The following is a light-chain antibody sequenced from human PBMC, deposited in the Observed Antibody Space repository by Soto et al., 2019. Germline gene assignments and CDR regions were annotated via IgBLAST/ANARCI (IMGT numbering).Light chain of an antibody. Sequence: QSVLTQPPSVSAAPRQKVTISCSGSPSNIGKNFVSWYQQLPGTAPKLLIYESDKRPSGIPDRFSGSESGTSATLAITGLQTGDEADYYCVSWDSSLITVVFGGGTKVTVL. J-gene: IGLJ2*01. V-gene: IGLV1-51*02. CDR3: VSWDSSLITVV. CDR1: PSNIGKNF. CDR2: ESD.